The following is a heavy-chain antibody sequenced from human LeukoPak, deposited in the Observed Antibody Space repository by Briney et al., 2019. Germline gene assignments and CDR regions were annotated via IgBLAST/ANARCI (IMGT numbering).Heavy chain of an antibody. Sequence: ASVTVSCTASGGTFSSYAISWVRQAPGQGLEWMGGIIPIFGTANYAQKFQGRVTITADESTSTAYMELSSLRSEDTAVYYCASRDAQGDRYYYYGMDVWGQGTTVTVSS. CDR3: ASRDAQGDRYYYYGMDV. CDR2: IIPIFGTA. J-gene: IGHJ6*02. D-gene: IGHD2-21*02. CDR1: GGTFSSYA. V-gene: IGHV1-69*13.